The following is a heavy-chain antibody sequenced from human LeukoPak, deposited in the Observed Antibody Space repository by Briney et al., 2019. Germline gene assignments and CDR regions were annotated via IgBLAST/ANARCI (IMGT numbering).Heavy chain of an antibody. CDR1: GYTFTNCG. CDR2: ISAYNGNT. Sequence: ASVKVSCKASGYTFTNCGITWVRQAPGQGLECMGWISAYNGNTNYAQKLQGRVTMTTDTSTGTAYMELRSLRSDDTAVYYCAREGLCSGGSCYPDYWGQGTLVTVSS. J-gene: IGHJ4*01. D-gene: IGHD2-15*01. V-gene: IGHV1-18*01. CDR3: AREGLCSGGSCYPDY.